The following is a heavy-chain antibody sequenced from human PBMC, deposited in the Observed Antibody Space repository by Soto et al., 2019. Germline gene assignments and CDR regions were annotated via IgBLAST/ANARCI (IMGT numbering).Heavy chain of an antibody. Sequence: QVQLVQSGAEVKRPGASVMLACKASGYTLTSYGISWVRQAPGQGLEWMGWISTYTGDTNYARKTQGRVTLTTDTSTTAAYMERRSLRSDDTAVYYCASDHWQDTGWYSFDSWGQGTLVIVSS. J-gene: IGHJ5*01. CDR2: ISTYTGDT. D-gene: IGHD6-19*01. CDR3: ASDHWQDTGWYSFDS. CDR1: GYTLTSYG. V-gene: IGHV1-18*04.